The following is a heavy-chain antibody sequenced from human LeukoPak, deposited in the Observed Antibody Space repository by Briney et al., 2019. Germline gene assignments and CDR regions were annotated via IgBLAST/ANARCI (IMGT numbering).Heavy chain of an antibody. J-gene: IGHJ4*02. CDR1: GFTFSSDA. D-gene: IGHD6-19*01. CDR2: ISGSGSAT. CDR3: AKFRPDDITVAATGYFDS. V-gene: IGHV3-23*01. Sequence: GASLRLSCAASGFTFSSDAMSWARQAPGKGLNWVSTISGSGSATYYADSAKDRFTISRDNSKNTLYLQMNSLRAEDTAVYYCAKFRPDDITVAATGYFDSWGQGTLVTVSS.